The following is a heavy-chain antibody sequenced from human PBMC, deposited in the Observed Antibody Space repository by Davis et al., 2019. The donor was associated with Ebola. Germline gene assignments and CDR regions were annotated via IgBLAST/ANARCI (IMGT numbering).Heavy chain of an antibody. CDR1: GFTFSSYA. CDR3: ARRIDY. D-gene: IGHD2/OR15-2a*01. Sequence: GESLKISCAASGFTFSSYAMSWVRQAPGKGLEWVSAISGSGCTTYYAASVKGRFTISRDNSKNTLYLQMNSLRAEDTAVYYCARRIDYWGQGTLVTVSS. J-gene: IGHJ4*02. V-gene: IGHV3-23*01. CDR2: ISGSGCTT.